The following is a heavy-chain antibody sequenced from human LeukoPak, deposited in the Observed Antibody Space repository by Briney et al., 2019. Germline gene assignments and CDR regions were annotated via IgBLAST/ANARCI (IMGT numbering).Heavy chain of an antibody. J-gene: IGHJ5*02. V-gene: IGHV4-31*03. CDR2: IYYNGST. Sequence: SQTLSLTCTVSSGSISSGGYYWSWIRQHPAKGLEWIGYIYYNGSTYYKPSLKSRVTISVDTSKNQFSLKLSSVSAADTAVYYCARAVAGMATMYNWFGPWGQGTLVTVSS. D-gene: IGHD5-12*01. CDR3: ARAVAGMATMYNWFGP. CDR1: SGSISSGGYY.